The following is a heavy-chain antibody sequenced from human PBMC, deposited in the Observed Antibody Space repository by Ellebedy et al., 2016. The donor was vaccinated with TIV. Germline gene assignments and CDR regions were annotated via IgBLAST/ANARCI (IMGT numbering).Heavy chain of an antibody. Sequence: AASVKVSCKTSGFTFSNYAIHWVRQAPGQRLEWMGWINAGNGNTNYSQKFQDRVIITRDPSASTVYMHLSSLTSEDTAVYYCAREEIAPLVFDSWGQGTLVTVSS. J-gene: IGHJ4*02. V-gene: IGHV1-3*01. CDR3: AREEIAPLVFDS. D-gene: IGHD6-13*01. CDR2: INAGNGNT. CDR1: GFTFSNYA.